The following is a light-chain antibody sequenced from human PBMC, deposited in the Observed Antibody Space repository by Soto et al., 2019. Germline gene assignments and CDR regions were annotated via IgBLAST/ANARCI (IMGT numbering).Light chain of an antibody. CDR2: EVS. J-gene: IGLJ2*01. CDR3: SSQAGRNTVV. CDR1: SSDVGGYDY. Sequence: QSALTQPPSASGSPGQSVTISCTGTSSDVGGYDYVSWYQQHPGKAPKVMIFEVSKRPSGVPDRFSGSKSGNTASLTVSGLQAEDEVDYYCSSQAGRNTVVFGGGTKLTVL. V-gene: IGLV2-8*01.